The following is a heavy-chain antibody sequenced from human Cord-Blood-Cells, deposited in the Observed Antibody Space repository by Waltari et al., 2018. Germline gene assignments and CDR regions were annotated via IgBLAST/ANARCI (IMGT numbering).Heavy chain of an antibody. CDR2: IIPILGIA. J-gene: IGHJ5*02. V-gene: IGHV1-69*09. D-gene: IGHD7-27*01. Sequence: QVQLVQSGAAVTKPGASVTGSCKPSGGTFSSYAISWVRQAPGQGLEWMGRIIPILGIANYAQKFQGRVTITADKSTSTAYMELSSLRSEDTAVYYCARDLPGDNWFDPWGQGTLVTVSS. CDR3: ARDLPGDNWFDP. CDR1: GGTFSSYA.